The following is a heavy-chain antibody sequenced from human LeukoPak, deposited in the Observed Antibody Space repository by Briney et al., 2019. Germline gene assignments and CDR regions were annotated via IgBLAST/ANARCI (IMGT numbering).Heavy chain of an antibody. J-gene: IGHJ5*02. CDR2: IYTSGST. V-gene: IGHV4-61*02. Sequence: SQTLSLTCTVSGGSISSGSYYWSWIRQPAGKGLEWIGRIYTSGSTNYNPSLKSLVTISVDTSKNQSSLKLSSVTAADTAVYYCARDHYDSSGYDYWFDPWGQGTLVTVSS. CDR3: ARDHYDSSGYDYWFDP. CDR1: GGSISSGSYY. D-gene: IGHD3-22*01.